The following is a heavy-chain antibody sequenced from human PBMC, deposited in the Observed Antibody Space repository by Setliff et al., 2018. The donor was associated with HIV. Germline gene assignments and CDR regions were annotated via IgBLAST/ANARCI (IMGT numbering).Heavy chain of an antibody. Sequence: GASVKVSCKASGGTFSSYAISWVRQAPGQGLEWMGRIIALNGRTNYAQKPQGRVTMTTDTSTSTVYMDLRSLRSDDTAVYYCARGFSVYSSSDPLLNWLDPWGQGTLVTVSS. CDR3: ARGFSVYSSSDPLLNWLDP. V-gene: IGHV1-18*01. CDR2: IIALNGRT. CDR1: GGTFSSYA. D-gene: IGHD6-6*01. J-gene: IGHJ5*02.